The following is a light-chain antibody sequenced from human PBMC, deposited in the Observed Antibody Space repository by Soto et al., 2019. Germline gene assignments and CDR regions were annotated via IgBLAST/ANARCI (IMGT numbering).Light chain of an antibody. J-gene: IGKJ1*01. CDR1: QSVSTN. CDR3: QQYDKWPET. Sequence: EVVMAQSPATVSVSPGERATLSCRASQSVSTNLAWYQQKPGQAPRLLIYGASGRATAIPARFSGSGSGTEFTLTISSLQSEDCAIYYCQQYDKWPETFGQGTKVYIK. V-gene: IGKV3D-15*01. CDR2: GAS.